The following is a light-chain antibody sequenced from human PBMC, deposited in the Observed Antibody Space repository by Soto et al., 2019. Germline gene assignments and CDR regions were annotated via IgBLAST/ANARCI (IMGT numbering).Light chain of an antibody. CDR3: SSYTSSNTYV. CDR1: SSDVGGYNY. J-gene: IGLJ1*01. Sequence: QSALTQPASVSGSPGQSITISCTGTSSDVGGYNYVSWYQHHPGKAPKLMIYDVSNRPSGVSSRFSGSKSGNTASLTISGLQAEDEADYYCSSYTSSNTYVFGTGTMLTVL. V-gene: IGLV2-14*03. CDR2: DVS.